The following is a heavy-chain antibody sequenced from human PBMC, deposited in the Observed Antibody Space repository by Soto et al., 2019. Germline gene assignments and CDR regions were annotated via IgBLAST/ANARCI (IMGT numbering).Heavy chain of an antibody. Sequence: QVQLVESGGGVVQPGRSLRLSCVASGFSFSFASHALNWVRQAPGKGLEWVAVISFDGGNKFYADSVKGRFTFSRDNSKNTLYLEMSSLRPAHTAVYYCAKRAAGTGAYLYSLGQGTLVSVSS. D-gene: IGHD1-1*01. CDR3: AKRAAGTGAYLYS. CDR2: ISFDGGNK. CDR1: GFSFSFASHA. V-gene: IGHV3-30-3*02. J-gene: IGHJ4*02.